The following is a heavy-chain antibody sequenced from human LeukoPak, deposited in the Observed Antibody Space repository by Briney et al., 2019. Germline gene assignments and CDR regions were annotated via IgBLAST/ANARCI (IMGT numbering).Heavy chain of an antibody. CDR3: ARRRDFFDY. J-gene: IGHJ4*02. CDR1: GFTLSDYY. V-gene: IGHV3-11*01. CDR2: ISSSGSTI. Sequence: GGSLRLSSAASGFTLSDYYMSWIRQAPGKGLEGVSYISSSGSTIDYADSVKGRFTISRDNDENSLYLQMSSLRAEDTAVYYCARRRDFFDYWGQGTLVTVSS.